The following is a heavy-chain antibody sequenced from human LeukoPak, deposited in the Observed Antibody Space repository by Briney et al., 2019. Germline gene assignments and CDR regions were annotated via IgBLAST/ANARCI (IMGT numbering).Heavy chain of an antibody. J-gene: IGHJ4*02. CDR2: IREDGTEI. CDR1: GFTFSSHW. D-gene: IGHD2-15*01. CDR3: ARGVYSIDY. V-gene: IGHV3-7*01. Sequence: GGSLKLSCAASGFTFSSHWMNWVRQAPGKGLKWVANIREDGTEIYYMDSVKGRFTISRDNAKNSLYLQMNSLRAEDTAVYYCARGVYSIDYWGQGTLVTVSS.